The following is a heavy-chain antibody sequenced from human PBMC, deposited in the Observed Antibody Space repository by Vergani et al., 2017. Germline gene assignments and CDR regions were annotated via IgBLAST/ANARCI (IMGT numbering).Heavy chain of an antibody. D-gene: IGHD3-3*01. Sequence: QLQLQESGPGLVKPSETLSLTCTVSGGSISSSSYYWGWIRQPPGKGLEWMGSIYYSGSTYYNPSLKSRVTIAVDTSKNQFSLKLSSVTAADTAVYYCARTYYDFWSGYYIFDYWGQGTLVTVSS. CDR1: GGSISSSSYY. J-gene: IGHJ4*02. CDR3: ARTYYDFWSGYYIFDY. V-gene: IGHV4-39*07. CDR2: IYYSGST.